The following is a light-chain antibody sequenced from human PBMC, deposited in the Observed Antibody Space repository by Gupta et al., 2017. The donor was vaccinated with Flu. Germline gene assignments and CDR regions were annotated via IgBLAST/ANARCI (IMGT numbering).Light chain of an antibody. CDR1: QSISNY. J-gene: IGKJ1*01. V-gene: IGKV1-39*01. CDR2: SAS. Sequence: DIQMTQSPSSLSASVGDRVTITCRASQSISNYLNWYQQKPGKAPKLLIYSASRLKGGVPSRFSGSGAGTDFTLSISRRQPEDSATYYCQQRDSTPRTFGQGTKVEIK. CDR3: QQRDSTPRT.